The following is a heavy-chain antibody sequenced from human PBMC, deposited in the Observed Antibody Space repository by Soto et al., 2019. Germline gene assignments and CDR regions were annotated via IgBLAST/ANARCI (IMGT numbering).Heavy chain of an antibody. V-gene: IGHV4-34*01. J-gene: IGHJ5*02. D-gene: IGHD3-10*01. CDR1: GGSFSGYY. CDR3: ARVLPLYYYGSGSFNWFDP. Sequence: QVQLQQWGAGLLKPSETLSLTCAVYGGSFSGYYWSWIRQPPGKGLEWIGEINHSGSTNYNPSLKSRFTISVDTSKNQFSLKLSSVTAADTAVYYCARVLPLYYYGSGSFNWFDPWGQGTLVTVSS. CDR2: INHSGST.